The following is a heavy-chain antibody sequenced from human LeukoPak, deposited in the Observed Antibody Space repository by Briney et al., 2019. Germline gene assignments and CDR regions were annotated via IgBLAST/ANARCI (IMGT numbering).Heavy chain of an antibody. D-gene: IGHD2-2*01. CDR2: IYYSGST. V-gene: IGHV4-59*01. J-gene: IGHJ5*02. CDR3: ARVLGYCSSTSCYPYNWLDP. Sequence: PSETLSLTCTVSGGSISSYYWSWIRQPPGKGLEWIGYIYYSGSTNYNPSLKSRVTISVDTSKNQFSLKLSPVTAADTAVYYCARVLGYCSSTSCYPYNWLDPWGQGTLVTVSS. CDR1: GGSISSYY.